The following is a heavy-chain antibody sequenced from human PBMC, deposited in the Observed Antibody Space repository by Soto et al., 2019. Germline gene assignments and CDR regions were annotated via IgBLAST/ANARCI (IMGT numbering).Heavy chain of an antibody. J-gene: IGHJ6*02. Sequence: GGSLRLSCAASGFTFSSYGMHWVRQAPGKGLEWVAVISYDGSNKYYADSVKGRFTISRDNSKNTMYLQMNSLRAEDTAVYYCAKSYESADNGVSVRKDYYYYGMDVWGQGTTVTVSS. V-gene: IGHV3-30*18. CDR2: ISYDGSNK. CDR3: AKSYESADNGVSVRKDYYYYGMDV. D-gene: IGHD2-2*01. CDR1: GFTFSSYG.